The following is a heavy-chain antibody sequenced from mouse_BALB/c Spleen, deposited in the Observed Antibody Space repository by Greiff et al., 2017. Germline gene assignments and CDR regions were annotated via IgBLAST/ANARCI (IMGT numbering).Heavy chain of an antibody. CDR2: ISSGGST. V-gene: IGHV5-6-5*01. J-gene: IGHJ2*01. CDR3: ARGRDYFDY. Sequence: EVKVVESGGGLVKPGGSLKLSCAASGFTFSSYAMSWVRQTPEKRLEWVASISSGGSTYYPDSVKGRFTISRDNARNILYLQMSSLRSEDTAMYYCARGRDYFDYWGQGTTLTVSS. CDR1: GFTFSSYA.